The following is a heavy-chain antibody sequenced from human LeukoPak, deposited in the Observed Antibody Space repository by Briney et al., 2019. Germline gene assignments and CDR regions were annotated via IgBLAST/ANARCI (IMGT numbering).Heavy chain of an antibody. V-gene: IGHV3-30*18. CDR1: GFTFSSYG. CDR2: ISYDGSNK. CDR3: AKGDRYCSNTSCYTNAFDI. J-gene: IGHJ3*02. Sequence: PGGSLRLSCAASGFTFSSYGMHWVRQAPGKGLEWVAVISYDGSNKYYADSVKGRFTISRDNSKNTLYLQMNSLRAEDTAVYYCAKGDRYCSNTSCYTNAFDIWGQGTMVTVSS. D-gene: IGHD2-2*02.